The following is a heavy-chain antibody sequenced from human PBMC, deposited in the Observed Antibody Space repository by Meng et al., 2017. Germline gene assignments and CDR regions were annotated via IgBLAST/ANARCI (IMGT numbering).Heavy chain of an antibody. CDR1: GFTFRNYW. Sequence: EVQLVSSGGRLVQSGWSLSLSCTASGFTFRNYWMHWVRQAPGKGLVWVSRIKPDGTMTVYADSVKGRFTISRDNAKNTLYLQMNSLRSDDTAVYYCARSDWFDPWGQGTLVTVSS. CDR2: IKPDGTMT. V-gene: IGHV3-74*01. J-gene: IGHJ5*02. CDR3: ARSDWFDP.